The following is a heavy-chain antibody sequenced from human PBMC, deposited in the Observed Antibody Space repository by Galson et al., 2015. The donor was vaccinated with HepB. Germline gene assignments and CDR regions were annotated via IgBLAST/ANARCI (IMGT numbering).Heavy chain of an antibody. V-gene: IGHV3-7*01. CDR2: IKPDGTEA. CDR3: ARDFMAY. CDR1: GFTFSNFW. Sequence: SLRLSCAASGFTFSNFWMSWVRQAPGKGPEWVGNIKPDGTEAFYVDSVKGRFTISRDNAKNSLSLQMDSLRADDTAVYYCARDFMAYWGQGTLVTVSS. J-gene: IGHJ4*02. D-gene: IGHD3-10*01.